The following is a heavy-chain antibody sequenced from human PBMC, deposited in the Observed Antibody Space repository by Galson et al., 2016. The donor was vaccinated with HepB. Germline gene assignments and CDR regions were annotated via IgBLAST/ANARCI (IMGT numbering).Heavy chain of an antibody. J-gene: IGHJ6*04. CDR3: ARVGRFLQWEPGVQGGNYSARDV. V-gene: IGHV1-46*03. Sequence: SVKVSCKASRYTFANYYIHWVRQAPGQGLEWMGSINPSDGSTGYTKTFQGRITMTSDTSTNTVYLELSSLRSEDTAFYYCARVGRFLQWEPGVQGGNYSARDVWVKGTTVTVSS. CDR1: RYTFANYY. CDR2: INPSDGST. D-gene: IGHD3-3*01.